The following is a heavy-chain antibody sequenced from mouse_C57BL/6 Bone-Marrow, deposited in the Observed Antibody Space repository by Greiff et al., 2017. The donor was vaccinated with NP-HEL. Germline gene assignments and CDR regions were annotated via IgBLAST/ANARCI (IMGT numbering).Heavy chain of an antibody. CDR3: ARGGTSDY. V-gene: IGHV5-6*01. Sequence: EVMLVESGGDLVKPGGSLKLSCAASGFTFSSYGMSWVRQTPDKRLEWVATISSGGSYTYYPDSVKGRFTISRDNAKNTLYLQMSSLKSEDTAMYYCARGGTSDYWGQGTTLTVSS. D-gene: IGHD3-3*01. CDR2: ISSGGSYT. CDR1: GFTFSSYG. J-gene: IGHJ2*01.